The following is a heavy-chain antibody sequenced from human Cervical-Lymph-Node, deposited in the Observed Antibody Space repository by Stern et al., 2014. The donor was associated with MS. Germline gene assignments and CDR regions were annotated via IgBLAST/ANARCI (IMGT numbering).Heavy chain of an antibody. CDR1: GGSISSSSYY. CDR3: SPYSSWSGWFEP. D-gene: IGHD6-13*01. J-gene: IGHJ5*02. V-gene: IGHV4-39*01. CDR2: MHYSRSA. Sequence: QLQLQESGPGLVKPSETLSLTCTVSGGSISSSSYYWAWIRQPPGKGLEWIGRMHYSRSAPYNPSLKSLVTISVAPTINQFPLKVTAVTAADTAVYYCSPYSSWSGWFEPWGQGTLVAVSS.